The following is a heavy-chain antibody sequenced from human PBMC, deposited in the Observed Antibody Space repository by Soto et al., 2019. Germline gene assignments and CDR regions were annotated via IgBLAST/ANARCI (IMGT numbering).Heavy chain of an antibody. CDR2: LYPGHSDT. V-gene: IGHV5-51*01. CDR1: GDSFNYYW. J-gene: IGHJ4*02. D-gene: IGHD3-22*01. CDR3: ARRDSDNSAYFGQAGTFYY. Sequence: EAQLVKSGAEVKKPGESLKISCKGSGDSFNYYWIAWVRQMPGKGLEWLGILYPGHSDTRYSPSCHGQVTISADKSIYPPYLHWRRLKASDTAMYDCARRDSDNSAYFGQAGTFYYCCQGTLVTVSS.